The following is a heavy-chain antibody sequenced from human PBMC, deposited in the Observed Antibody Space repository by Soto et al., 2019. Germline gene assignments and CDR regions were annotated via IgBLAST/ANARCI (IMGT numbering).Heavy chain of an antibody. CDR1: GGSFSGYY. V-gene: IGHV4-34*01. CDR3: ARGARRRPPRDAFDI. Sequence: SETLPLTCAFYGGSFSGYYWSWIRQPPGKGLEWLGDINPSGSTNYNPSLKSRVIMSVDTSKKQFSLNVTSVTAADTAVYYCARGARRRPPRDAFDIWGQGTMVTVSS. CDR2: INPSGST. J-gene: IGHJ3*02.